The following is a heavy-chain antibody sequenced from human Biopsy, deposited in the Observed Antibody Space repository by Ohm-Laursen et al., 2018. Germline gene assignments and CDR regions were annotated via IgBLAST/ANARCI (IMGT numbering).Heavy chain of an antibody. CDR1: GFTFTNYA. CDR3: ASSGSGSFMKV. V-gene: IGHV3-7*01. J-gene: IGHJ6*02. D-gene: IGHD3-10*01. Sequence: SLRLSCAASGFTFTNYAMSWVRQAPGKGLEWVANIKQDGTEKYYADSVKGRFAISRDNAKNSLYLQMNSLRDDDTAVYYCASSGSGSFMKVWGQGATVTVSS. CDR2: IKQDGTEK.